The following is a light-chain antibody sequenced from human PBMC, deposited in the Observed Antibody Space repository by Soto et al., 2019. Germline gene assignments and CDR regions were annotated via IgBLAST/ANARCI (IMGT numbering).Light chain of an antibody. CDR1: QGISNW. V-gene: IGKV1-12*01. Sequence: DIQMTQSPSSVSASVGDRVTITCRASQGISNWLAWYQQQPGIAPKLLIYGAYTLQTGVPSRFSGGGSGTHFTLIISSLQPEDFATYYCQQTNTFFPLTFGGGTRVETK. CDR3: QQTNTFFPLT. J-gene: IGKJ4*01. CDR2: GAY.